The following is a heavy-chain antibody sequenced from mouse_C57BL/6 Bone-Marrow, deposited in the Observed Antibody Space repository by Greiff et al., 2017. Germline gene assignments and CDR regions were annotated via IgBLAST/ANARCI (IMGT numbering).Heavy chain of an antibody. CDR1: YFAFIACA. CDR3: ARKCTSVGATD. D-gene: IGHD1-1*01. CDR2: FNTYSGAN. J-gene: IGHJ2*01. V-gene: IGHV1-49*01. Sequence: LKQSGAELVRPGSSVKLSCKASYFAFIACAMNWVKQRPGQGLERIGFFNTYSGANKYSDNFKGKATLTANKSSSTAYMELSSLTSEDSAVYYCARKCTSVGATDWGQGTTLTVSS.